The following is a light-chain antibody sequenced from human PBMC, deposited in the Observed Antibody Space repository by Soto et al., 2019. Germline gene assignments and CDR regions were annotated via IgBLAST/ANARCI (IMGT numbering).Light chain of an antibody. J-gene: IGLJ1*01. Sequence: QSALTQPPSVSGSPGQSVTISCTGTSTDVVSYNRVSWYQQPPDTAPKLMSYEASNRPSGVPDRFSGSKSGNTASLTISGLQAADEADYYCSLYTSENTYVFGTGTKVTVL. CDR2: EAS. CDR3: SLYTSENTYV. V-gene: IGLV2-18*01. CDR1: STDVVSYNR.